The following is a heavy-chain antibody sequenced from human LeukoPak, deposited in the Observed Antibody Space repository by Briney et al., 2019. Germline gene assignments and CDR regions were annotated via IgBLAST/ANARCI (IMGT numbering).Heavy chain of an antibody. CDR1: GFTFSSYV. D-gene: IGHD2-15*01. Sequence: GGSLRLSCAASGFTFSSYVMHWVRQAPGKGLEWVAFISYDGSNKYYADSVKGRFTISRDNSKNTLYLQMNSLRAEDTAVYYCAKGGVGYCSGGSCYPGSFDPWGQGTLVTVSS. CDR3: AKGGVGYCSGGSCYPGSFDP. CDR2: ISYDGSNK. J-gene: IGHJ5*02. V-gene: IGHV3-30*18.